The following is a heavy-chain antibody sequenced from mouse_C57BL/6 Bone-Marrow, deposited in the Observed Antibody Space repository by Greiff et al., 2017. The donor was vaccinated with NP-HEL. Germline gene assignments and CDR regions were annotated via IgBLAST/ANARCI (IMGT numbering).Heavy chain of an antibody. CDR1: GFTFSSYA. D-gene: IGHD2-14*01. CDR2: ISDGGSYT. V-gene: IGHV5-4*01. Sequence: EVHLVESGGGLVKPGGSLKLSCAASGFTFSSYAMSWVRQTPEKRLGWVATISDGGSYTYYPDNVKGRFTISRDNAKNNLYLQMSHLKSEDTAMYYCARRDRPLAMDYWGQGTSVTVSS. J-gene: IGHJ4*01. CDR3: ARRDRPLAMDY.